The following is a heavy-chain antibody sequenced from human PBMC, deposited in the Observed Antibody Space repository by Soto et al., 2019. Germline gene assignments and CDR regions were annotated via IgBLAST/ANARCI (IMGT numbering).Heavy chain of an antibody. Sequence: GGSLRLSCAASGFTFSSYGIHWVRQAPDKGLEWVAVISYNGSNIYYADSVKGRFTISRDNSKNTLYLQMNSLRDEDTAVFYCARDLGGGTFDYWGQGTLVTVSS. CDR1: GFTFSSYG. CDR3: ARDLGGGTFDY. J-gene: IGHJ4*02. V-gene: IGHV3-30*03. D-gene: IGHD2-15*01. CDR2: ISYNGSNI.